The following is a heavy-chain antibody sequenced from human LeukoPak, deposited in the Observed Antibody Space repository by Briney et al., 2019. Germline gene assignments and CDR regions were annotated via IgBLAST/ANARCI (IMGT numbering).Heavy chain of an antibody. J-gene: IGHJ5*02. CDR1: GDSISSSSYY. CDR2: IYYSGNT. D-gene: IGHD5-18*01. Sequence: SETLSLTCTVSGDSISSSSYYWGWIRQPPGKGLEWIGSIYYSGNTYYNPSLKSRVTISGDTSKNHFSLKLSSVTAADTAVYYCARLEYSYGSIDLWGQGTLLTVSS. CDR3: ARLEYSYGSIDL. V-gene: IGHV4-39*02.